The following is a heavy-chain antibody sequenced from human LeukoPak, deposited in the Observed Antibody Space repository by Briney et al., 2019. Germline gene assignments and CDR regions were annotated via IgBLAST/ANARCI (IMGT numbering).Heavy chain of an antibody. CDR3: AKAKYSSGWSSGDY. D-gene: IGHD6-19*01. Sequence: GRSLRLSCAASGFTFSSYGMHWVRQAPGKGLEWVAVISYDGSNKYYADSVKGRFTISRDNSKNTLYLQMNSLRAEDTAVYYCAKAKYSSGWSSGDYWGQGTLVTVSS. CDR1: GFTFSSYG. J-gene: IGHJ4*02. CDR2: ISYDGSNK. V-gene: IGHV3-30*18.